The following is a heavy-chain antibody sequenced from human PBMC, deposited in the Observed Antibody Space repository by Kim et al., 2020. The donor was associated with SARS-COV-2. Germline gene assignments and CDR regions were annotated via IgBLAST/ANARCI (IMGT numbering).Heavy chain of an antibody. J-gene: IGHJ6*02. Sequence: LKSRVTISVDTSKNQFSLKLSSVTAADTAVYYCARDPSSLWSGFPYGMDVWGQGTTVTVSS. V-gene: IGHV4-59*01. CDR3: ARDPSSLWSGFPYGMDV. D-gene: IGHD3-3*01.